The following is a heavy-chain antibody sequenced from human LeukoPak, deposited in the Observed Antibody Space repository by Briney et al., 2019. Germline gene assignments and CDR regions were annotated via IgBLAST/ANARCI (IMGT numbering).Heavy chain of an antibody. Sequence: SETLCLTCTVSGGSISSSSYYWARIRQPPGKGLEWFGSIYYSGSTYYNPSLKSRVTISMDTSKSQFSLKLSSVTAADTAVYYCARYHQGFDDYWGQGTLVTVSS. CDR2: IYYSGST. D-gene: IGHD3-9*01. V-gene: IGHV4-39*07. J-gene: IGHJ4*02. CDR3: ARYHQGFDDY. CDR1: GGSISSSSYY.